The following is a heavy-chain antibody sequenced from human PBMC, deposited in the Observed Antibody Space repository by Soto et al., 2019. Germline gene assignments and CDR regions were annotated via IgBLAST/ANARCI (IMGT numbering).Heavy chain of an antibody. CDR2: IYYSGST. CDR3: ARDLRDYYDSSGYYRPFAAFDI. Sequence: SETLSLTCTVSGGSISSGGYYWSWIRQHPGKGLEWIGYIYYSGSTYYNPSLKSRVTISVDTSKNQFSLKLSSVTAADTAVYYCARDLRDYYDSSGYYRPFAAFDIWGQGXMVTVSS. J-gene: IGHJ3*02. V-gene: IGHV4-31*03. CDR1: GGSISSGGYY. D-gene: IGHD3-22*01.